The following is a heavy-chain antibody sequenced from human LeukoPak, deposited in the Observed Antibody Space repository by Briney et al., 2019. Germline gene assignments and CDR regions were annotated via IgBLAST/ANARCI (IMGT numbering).Heavy chain of an antibody. Sequence: SETLSLTCAVSGGSISSYYWSWIRQPPGKGLEWIGYIYYSGSTNYNPSLKSRVTISVDTSKNQFSLKLSSVTAADTAVYYCARVTYYDFWSGRQRLPPTRFDPWGQGTLVTVSS. CDR3: ARVTYYDFWSGRQRLPPTRFDP. V-gene: IGHV4-59*01. CDR2: IYYSGST. CDR1: GGSISSYY. D-gene: IGHD3-3*01. J-gene: IGHJ5*02.